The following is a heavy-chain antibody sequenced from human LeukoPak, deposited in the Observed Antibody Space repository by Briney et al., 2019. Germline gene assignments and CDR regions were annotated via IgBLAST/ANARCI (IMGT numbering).Heavy chain of an antibody. Sequence: GGSLRLSCAASGFTFSSYAMTWVRQAPGKGLEWVSAISGSGGDTYYADSVKGRFTISRDNSKNTLYLQMSSLRAEDTAVYYCAKDKAGSTAYYFDYWGQGTLVTVSS. CDR1: GFTFSSYA. CDR2: ISGSGGDT. CDR3: AKDKAGSTAYYFDY. V-gene: IGHV3-23*01. J-gene: IGHJ4*02. D-gene: IGHD6-13*01.